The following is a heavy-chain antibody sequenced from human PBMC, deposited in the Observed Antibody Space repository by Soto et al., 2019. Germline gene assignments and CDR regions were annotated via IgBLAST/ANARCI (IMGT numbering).Heavy chain of an antibody. CDR1: GFTFSSYA. CDR3: XXXXXXXXXXAPDY. CDR2: ISYDGSNK. J-gene: IGHJ4*02. Sequence: QVQLVESGGGVVQPGRSLRLSCAASGFTFSSYAMHWVRQAPGKGLEWVAVISYDGSNKYYADSVKGRFTISRDNSKXXXXXXXXXXXXXXXXXXXXXXXXXXXXXXAPDYWGQGTLVTVSS. V-gene: IGHV3-30-3*01.